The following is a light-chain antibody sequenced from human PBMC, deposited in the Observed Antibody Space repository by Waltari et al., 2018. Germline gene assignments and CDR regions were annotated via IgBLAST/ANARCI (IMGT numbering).Light chain of an antibody. Sequence: QSALTTPASVSGSPGQSITISCTGTSSDVGSYNLVPWYQQHTGKAPKPMIYEVSKRPSGVSNRFSGSKSGNTASLTISGLQAEDEAGYYCCSYAGSSTFVFGGGTELTVL. J-gene: IGLJ2*01. CDR2: EVS. CDR1: SSDVGSYNL. CDR3: CSYAGSSTFV. V-gene: IGLV2-23*02.